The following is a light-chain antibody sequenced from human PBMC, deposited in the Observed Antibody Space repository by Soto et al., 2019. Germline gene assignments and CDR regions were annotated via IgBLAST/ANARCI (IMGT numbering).Light chain of an antibody. J-gene: IGLJ3*02. CDR1: SSNIGANYD. CDR3: QSYDTTLSGSV. CDR2: GNS. Sequence: QAVVTQPPSVSGAPGQRVTISCTGSSSNIGANYDVHWYKQLPGTAPKLLIYGNSNRPSGVPDRFSGSKSGISASLAITGLQAEDEADYYCQSYDTTLSGSVFGGGTKLTVL. V-gene: IGLV1-40*01.